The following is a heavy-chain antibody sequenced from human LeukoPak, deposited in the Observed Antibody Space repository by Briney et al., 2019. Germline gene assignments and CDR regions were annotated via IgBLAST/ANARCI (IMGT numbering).Heavy chain of an antibody. D-gene: IGHD6-19*01. Sequence: PGRSLRLSCAASGFTFSSYAMSWVRQAPGKGLERVAAISGSGGSTYYADSVKGRFTISRDNSKNTLYLQMNSLRAEDTAVYYCAKAGFYSSGWQSPFDYWGQGTLVTVSS. CDR2: ISGSGGST. V-gene: IGHV3-23*01. CDR1: GFTFSSYA. CDR3: AKAGFYSSGWQSPFDY. J-gene: IGHJ4*02.